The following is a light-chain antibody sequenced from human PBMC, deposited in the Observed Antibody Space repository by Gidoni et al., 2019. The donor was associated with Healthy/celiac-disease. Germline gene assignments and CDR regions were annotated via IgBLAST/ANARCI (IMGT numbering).Light chain of an antibody. Sequence: DIVMTQSPEPLAVSLGELSTINCKSSQSVLYSSNNKNYLAWYQQKPGQPPKLLIYWASTRESGVPDRFSGSGSGTDFTPTISSLQAEDVSVYYCQQYYSTPLTFGQGTKVEIK. V-gene: IGKV4-1*01. CDR2: WAS. CDR1: QSVLYSSNNKNY. CDR3: QQYYSTPLT. J-gene: IGKJ1*01.